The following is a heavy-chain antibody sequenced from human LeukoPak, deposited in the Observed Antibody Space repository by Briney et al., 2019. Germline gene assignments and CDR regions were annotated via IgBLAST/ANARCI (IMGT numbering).Heavy chain of an antibody. CDR3: ARVPYDSSGYGYFDY. CDR1: GGSISSGDYY. J-gene: IGHJ4*02. Sequence: PSQTLSLTCTVSGGSISSGDYYWSWIRQPPGKGLEWIGYIFYTGSTYYNPSLKSRVTISVDTSKNQFSLNLSSVTAADTAVYYCARVPYDSSGYGYFDYRGQGTLVTVSS. V-gene: IGHV4-30-4*01. CDR2: IFYTGST. D-gene: IGHD3-22*01.